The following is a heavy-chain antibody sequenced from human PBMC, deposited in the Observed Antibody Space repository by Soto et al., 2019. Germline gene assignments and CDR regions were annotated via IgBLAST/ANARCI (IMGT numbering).Heavy chain of an antibody. CDR3: ARAAGARPAASGMDV. J-gene: IGHJ6*02. CDR1: GGSISSAGYS. D-gene: IGHD2-2*01. V-gene: IGHV4-30-2*01. CDR2: IYYRGTT. Sequence: SETLSLTCTVSGGSISSAGYSWSWIRQPPGKGLEWIGYIYYRGTTHYNPSLKSRVTIDRSDNQFSLKLSSVTAADTAVYYCARAAGARPAASGMDVWGQGTTVTVSS.